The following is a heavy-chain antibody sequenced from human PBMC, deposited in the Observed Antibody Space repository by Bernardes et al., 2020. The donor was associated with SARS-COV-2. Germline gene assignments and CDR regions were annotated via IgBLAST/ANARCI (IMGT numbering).Heavy chain of an antibody. CDR3: ARAVDTAIGVYYYYYGMDV. CDR1: GFTFSSYW. CDR2: INSDGSST. J-gene: IGHJ6*02. D-gene: IGHD5-18*01. Sequence: WGSLRLSCAASGFTFSSYWIHWVRQAPGKGLVWVSRINSDGSSTSYADSVKGRFTISRDNAKNTLYLQMNSLRAEDTAVYYCARAVDTAIGVYYYYYGMDVWGQGTTVTVSS. V-gene: IGHV3-74*01.